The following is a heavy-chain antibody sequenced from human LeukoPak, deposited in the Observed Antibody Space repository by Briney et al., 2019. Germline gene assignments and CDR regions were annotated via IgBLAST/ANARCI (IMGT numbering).Heavy chain of an antibody. Sequence: GSLRLSCAASGFTFSSYEMNWVRQAPGKGLEWVSYISSSGSTIYYADSVKGRFTISRDNAKNSLYLQMNSLRAEDTAVYYCARDFSYRYFDPWGQGTLVTVSS. CDR2: ISSSGSTI. V-gene: IGHV3-48*03. D-gene: IGHD5-18*01. CDR3: ARDFSYRYFDP. J-gene: IGHJ5*02. CDR1: GFTFSSYE.